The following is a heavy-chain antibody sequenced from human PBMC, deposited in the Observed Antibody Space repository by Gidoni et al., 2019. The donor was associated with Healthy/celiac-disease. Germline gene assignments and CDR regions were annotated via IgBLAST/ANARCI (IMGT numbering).Heavy chain of an antibody. D-gene: IGHD1-26*01. CDR2: IIPILGIA. Sequence: QVQLVQSGAEVKKPGSSVKVSCKASGGTVSSYTISWVRQAPGQGLEWMGRIIPILGIANYAQKFQGRVTITADKSTSTAYMELSSLRSEDTAVYYCARESSGSYTTFDYWGQGTLVTVSS. CDR1: GGTVSSYT. V-gene: IGHV1-69*08. J-gene: IGHJ4*02. CDR3: ARESSGSYTTFDY.